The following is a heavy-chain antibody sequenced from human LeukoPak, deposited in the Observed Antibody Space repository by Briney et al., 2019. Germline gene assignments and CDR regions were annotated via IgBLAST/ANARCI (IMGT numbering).Heavy chain of an antibody. CDR1: GFTFSSYA. Sequence: GGSLRLSCAASGFTFSSYAMSWVRQAPGKGLEWVSAISGSGGSTYYADSVKGWFTISRDNSKNTLYLQMNSLRAEDTAVYYCAKVLRRTLLWFGESRFDYWGQGTLVTVSS. V-gene: IGHV3-23*01. D-gene: IGHD3-10*01. CDR2: ISGSGGST. J-gene: IGHJ4*02. CDR3: AKVLRRTLLWFGESRFDY.